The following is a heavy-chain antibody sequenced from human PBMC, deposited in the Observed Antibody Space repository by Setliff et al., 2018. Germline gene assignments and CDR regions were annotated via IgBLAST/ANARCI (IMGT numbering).Heavy chain of an antibody. D-gene: IGHD3-10*01. CDR1: GATFSSYA. CDR3: AKNGFGVVALGVNNWFDP. J-gene: IGHJ5*02. Sequence: VASVKVSCKASGATFSSYAMSWVRQAPGKGLEWVSAISGSGGSTYYADSVKGRFTISRDNSKNTLYLQMNSLRAEDTAVYYCAKNGFGVVALGVNNWFDPWGQGTLVTVSS. V-gene: IGHV3-23*01. CDR2: ISGSGGST.